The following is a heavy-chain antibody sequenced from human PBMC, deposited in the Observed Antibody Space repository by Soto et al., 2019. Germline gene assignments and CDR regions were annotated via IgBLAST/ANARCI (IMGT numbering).Heavy chain of an antibody. CDR3: ARGPESARRILWSGYYTPPYYYYMDV. V-gene: IGHV4-59*01. D-gene: IGHD3-3*01. Sequence: SETLSLTCAVSGGSISSYYWSWIRQPPGKGLEWIGYIYYSGSTNYNPSLKSRVTISVDTSKNQFSLKLSSVTAADTAVYYCARGPESARRILWSGYYTPPYYYYMDVWGKGTTVTVSS. CDR2: IYYSGST. CDR1: GGSISSYY. J-gene: IGHJ6*03.